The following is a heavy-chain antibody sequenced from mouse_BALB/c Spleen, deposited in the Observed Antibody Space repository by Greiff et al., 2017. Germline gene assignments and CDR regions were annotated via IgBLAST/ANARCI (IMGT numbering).Heavy chain of an antibody. V-gene: IGHV5-6-5*01. CDR2: ISSGGST. J-gene: IGHJ2*01. D-gene: IGHD2-4*01. CDR1: GFTFSSYA. Sequence: EVMLVESGGGLVKPGGSLKLSCAASGFTFSSYAMSWVRQTPEKRLEWVASISSGGSTYYPDSVKGRFTISRDNARNILYLQMSSLRSEDTAMYYCAREGITNYFDYWGQGTTLTVSS. CDR3: AREGITNYFDY.